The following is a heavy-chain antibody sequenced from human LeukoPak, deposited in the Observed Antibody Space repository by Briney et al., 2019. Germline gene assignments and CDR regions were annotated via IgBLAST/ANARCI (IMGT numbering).Heavy chain of an antibody. CDR2: ISYDGSNE. D-gene: IGHD6-19*01. CDR3: AKVHKSAWSWEAFDI. J-gene: IGHJ3*02. CDR1: GFTFSTYG. V-gene: IGHV3-30*18. Sequence: PGTSLRLSCAASGFTFSTYGMHWVRQAPGKGLEWVALISYDGSNEYYADSVKGRFTVSRDNSKNTLYLQMNSLRAEDTAVFYCAKVHKSAWSWEAFDIWGQGTVVTVSS.